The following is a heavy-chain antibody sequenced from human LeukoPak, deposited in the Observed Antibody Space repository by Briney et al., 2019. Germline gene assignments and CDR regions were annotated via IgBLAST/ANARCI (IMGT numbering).Heavy chain of an antibody. J-gene: IGHJ6*03. V-gene: IGHV4-59*08. CDR3: ARGVGAIAARHSYYYYMDI. CDR2: IYYTGT. Sequence: PSETLSLTCTVSGGSVTDYYWSWIRQSPGKGLEWIGYIYYTGTSYNPSLKSRVTISADTSKNQFSLKLSSVTAADTAVYYCARGVGAIAARHSYYYYMDIWGKGTTVTVSS. CDR1: GGSVTDYY. D-gene: IGHD6-6*01.